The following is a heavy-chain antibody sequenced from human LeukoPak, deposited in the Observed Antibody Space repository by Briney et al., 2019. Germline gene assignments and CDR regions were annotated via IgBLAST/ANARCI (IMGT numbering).Heavy chain of an antibody. Sequence: PSETLSLTCTVSGGSISSYYWSWIRQPPGKGLEWIGYVYYSGSTNYNPSLKSRVTISVDTSKHQFSPKLSSVTAADTAVYYCARREKSPYYFDYWGQGTLVTVSS. V-gene: IGHV4-59*01. J-gene: IGHJ4*02. CDR1: GGSISSYY. CDR2: VYYSGST. CDR3: ARREKSPYYFDY.